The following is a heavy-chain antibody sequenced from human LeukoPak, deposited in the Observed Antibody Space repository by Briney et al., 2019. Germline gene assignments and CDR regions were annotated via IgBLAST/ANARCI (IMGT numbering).Heavy chain of an antibody. J-gene: IGHJ5*02. Sequence: PGGSLRLSCAASGFTFTSYWMSWVRQAPGKGLEWVANIKQDGSEKYYVDSVKGRFTISRDNAKNSLYLQMNSLRADDTAVYYCARAHITYDSSGYYYVDWFDPWGQGTLVTVSS. CDR2: IKQDGSEK. D-gene: IGHD3-22*01. CDR3: ARAHITYDSSGYYYVDWFDP. CDR1: GFTFTSYW. V-gene: IGHV3-7*01.